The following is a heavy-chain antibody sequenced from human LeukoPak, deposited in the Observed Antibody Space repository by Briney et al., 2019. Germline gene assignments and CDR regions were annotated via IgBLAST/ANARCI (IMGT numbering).Heavy chain of an antibody. J-gene: IGHJ6*02. CDR3: ARENGRQWLVQQYYYYGMDV. Sequence: GASVKVSCKASGYTFTSYDINWVRQATGQGLEWMGWMNPNSGNTGYAQKFQGRVTMTRNTSISTAYMELSSLRSEDTAVYYCARENGRQWLVQQYYYYGMDVWGQGTTVTVSS. D-gene: IGHD6-19*01. CDR1: GYTFTSYD. V-gene: IGHV1-8*01. CDR2: MNPNSGNT.